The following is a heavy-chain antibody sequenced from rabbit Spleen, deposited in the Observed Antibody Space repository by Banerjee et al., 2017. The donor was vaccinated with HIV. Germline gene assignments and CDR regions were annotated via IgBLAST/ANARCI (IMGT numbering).Heavy chain of an antibody. CDR3: ARDTASSFSSYGMDL. V-gene: IGHV1S45*01. J-gene: IGHJ6*01. Sequence: QEQLEESGGDLVKPGASLTLTCIASGVSFSGDSYMCWVCQAPGKGLEWIACIDSGSSGFTYFANWAIGRFTISKTSSTTVTLQMTSLTAADTATYFCARDTASSFSSYGMDLWGPGTLVTVS. CDR2: IDSGSSGFT. D-gene: IGHD8-1*01. CDR1: GVSFSGDSY.